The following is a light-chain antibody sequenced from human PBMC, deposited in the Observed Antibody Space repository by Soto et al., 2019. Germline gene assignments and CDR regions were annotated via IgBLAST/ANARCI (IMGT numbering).Light chain of an antibody. J-gene: IGLJ1*01. Sequence: QSALTQPASVSGSPGQSITISCTGTSSDVGGYNYVSWYQQHPGKAPKLMIYDVSNRPSGVSNRFSGSKSGNTASQTISGLHAEDEADYYCSSYTSSSLYVFGTGTQLTVL. CDR3: SSYTSSSLYV. CDR2: DVS. V-gene: IGLV2-14*01. CDR1: SSDVGGYNY.